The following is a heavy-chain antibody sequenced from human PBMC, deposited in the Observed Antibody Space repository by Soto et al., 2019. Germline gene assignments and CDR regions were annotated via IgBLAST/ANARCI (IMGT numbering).Heavy chain of an antibody. V-gene: IGHV4-4*02. CDR3: ARARATIAAAAIFDC. Sequence: QVQLQESGPGLVKPSGTLSLTCAVSGGSISTSNWWSWVRQPPGKGLEWIGEVYRTGSTNYNPSLESRLTISVDKSKNQFSLTLTSVAAADTAVYYCARARATIAAAAIFDCWGQGTLVTFSS. CDR1: GGSISTSNW. J-gene: IGHJ4*02. D-gene: IGHD6-13*01. CDR2: VYRTGST.